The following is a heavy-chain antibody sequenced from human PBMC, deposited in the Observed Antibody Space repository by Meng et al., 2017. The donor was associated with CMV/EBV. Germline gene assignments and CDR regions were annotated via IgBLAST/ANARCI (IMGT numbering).Heavy chain of an antibody. V-gene: IGHV4-4*01. D-gene: IGHD2-8*02. Sequence: RAVSGDSISRNLWWSWVRQPPGKGLEWIGEISYSGDTKYDPSLQSRATISSDMTNNRFSLRLNSVTAADTGVYFCARSPGFWSLDYWGRGTLVTVSS. CDR2: ISYSGDT. CDR1: GDSISRNLW. CDR3: ARSPGFWSLDY. J-gene: IGHJ4*02.